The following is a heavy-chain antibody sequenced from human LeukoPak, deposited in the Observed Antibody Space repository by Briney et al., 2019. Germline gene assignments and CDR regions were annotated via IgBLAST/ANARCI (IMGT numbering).Heavy chain of an antibody. Sequence: SETLSLTCTVSGGSISSHYWSWIRQPPGKGLEWIGYIYYSGSTYYNPPLKSRVTISVDTSKNQFSLKLSSVTAADTAVYYCATLPTPMTTVTTRRGYWGQGTLVTVSS. CDR2: IYYSGST. J-gene: IGHJ4*02. V-gene: IGHV4-59*06. CDR1: GGSISSHY. D-gene: IGHD4-17*01. CDR3: ATLPTPMTTVTTRRGY.